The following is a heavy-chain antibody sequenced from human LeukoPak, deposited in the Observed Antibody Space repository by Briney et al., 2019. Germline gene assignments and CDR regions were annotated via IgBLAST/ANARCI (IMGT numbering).Heavy chain of an antibody. Sequence: SETLSLTCTVSGCSISSYYWSWIRQPAGKGLEWIGRIYSSGSNNYNPSLKSRVTMSVDTSKNQFSLKLSSVTAADTAVYYCAPRVRGFLEWLSERDAFDIWGQGTMVTVSS. CDR1: GCSISSYY. V-gene: IGHV4-4*07. D-gene: IGHD3-3*01. CDR2: IYSSGSN. J-gene: IGHJ3*02. CDR3: APRVRGFLEWLSERDAFDI.